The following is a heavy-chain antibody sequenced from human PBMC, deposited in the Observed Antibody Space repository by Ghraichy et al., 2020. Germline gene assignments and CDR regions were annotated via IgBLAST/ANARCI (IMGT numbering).Heavy chain of an antibody. V-gene: IGHV4-4*07. CDR1: GGSISSYY. Sequence: SQTLSLTCTVSGGSISSYYWSWIRQPAGKGLEWIGRIYTSGSTNYNPSLKSRVTMSVDTSKNQFSLKLSSVTAADTAVYFCASQSGDSSGWDYYYYGMDVWGQGTTVTVSS. D-gene: IGHD6-19*01. CDR2: IYTSGST. CDR3: ASQSGDSSGWDYYYYGMDV. J-gene: IGHJ6*02.